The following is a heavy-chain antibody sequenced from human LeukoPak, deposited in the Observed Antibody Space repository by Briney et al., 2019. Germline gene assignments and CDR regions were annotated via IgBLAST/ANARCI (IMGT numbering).Heavy chain of an antibody. CDR3: ARDSNDAAGTGVINYYYYMDV. J-gene: IGHJ6*03. CDR1: GGSISTSNYY. D-gene: IGHD6-13*01. CDR2: ISSSGSTI. Sequence: PSETLSLTCTVSGGSISTSNYYWGWIRQAPGKGLEWVSYISSSGSTIYYADSVKGRFTISRDNAKNSLYLQMNSLRAEDTAVYYCARDSNDAAGTGVINYYYYMDVWGKGTTVTVSS. V-gene: IGHV3-11*04.